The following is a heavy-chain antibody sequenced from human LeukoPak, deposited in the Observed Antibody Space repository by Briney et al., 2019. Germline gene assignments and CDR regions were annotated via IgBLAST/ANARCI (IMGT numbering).Heavy chain of an antibody. J-gene: IGHJ4*02. CDR3: ARASYCSGGSCYSDY. Sequence: ASVKVSCKASGYTFTSYSISWVRQAPGQGLEWMGWISAYNGNKIYAQKVKGRVTMTTDTSTSTAYMELRSLKSDDTAVYYCARASYCSGGSCYSDYWGQGTLVTVSS. V-gene: IGHV1-18*01. CDR1: GYTFTSYS. D-gene: IGHD2-15*01. CDR2: ISAYNGNK.